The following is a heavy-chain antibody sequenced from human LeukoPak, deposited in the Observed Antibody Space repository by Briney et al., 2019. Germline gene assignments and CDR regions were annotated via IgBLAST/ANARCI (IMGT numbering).Heavy chain of an antibody. CDR2: ISSSSSYI. Sequence: GGSLRLSCAASGFTFSSYSMNWVRQAPGKGLEWVSSISSSSSYIYYADSVKGRFTISRDNAKNSLYLQMNSLRAEDTAVYYCARAHGSGGPSGMDVWGQGTTVTVSS. CDR1: GFTFSSYS. J-gene: IGHJ6*02. CDR3: ARAHGSGGPSGMDV. V-gene: IGHV3-21*01. D-gene: IGHD3-10*01.